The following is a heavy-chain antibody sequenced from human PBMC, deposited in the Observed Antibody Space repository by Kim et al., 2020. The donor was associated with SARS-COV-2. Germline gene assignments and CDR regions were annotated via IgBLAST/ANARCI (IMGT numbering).Heavy chain of an antibody. CDR3: ARDLGDHDPSGIP. D-gene: IGHD3-16*01. J-gene: IGHJ5*02. V-gene: IGHV3-11*01. Sequence: YAAYVKGRFTNSRDNANNSVYLQMNSLRVDDTAVYFCARDLGDHDPSGIPWGQGTLVTVSS.